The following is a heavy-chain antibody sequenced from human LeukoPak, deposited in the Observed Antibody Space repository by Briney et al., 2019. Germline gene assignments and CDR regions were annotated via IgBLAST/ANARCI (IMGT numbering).Heavy chain of an antibody. D-gene: IGHD1-26*01. Sequence: GGSLRLSCAASGFTFSSYAMSWVRQAPGKGLEWASAISGSGGSTYYADSVKGRFTISRDNSKNTLYLQMNSLRAEDTAVYYCAKDGYRFEGVGAGVYWGQGTLVTVSS. CDR3: AKDGYRFEGVGAGVY. J-gene: IGHJ4*02. V-gene: IGHV3-23*01. CDR2: ISGSGGST. CDR1: GFTFSSYA.